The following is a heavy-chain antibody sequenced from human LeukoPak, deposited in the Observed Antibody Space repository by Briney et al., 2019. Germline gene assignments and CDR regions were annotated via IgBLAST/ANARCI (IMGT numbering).Heavy chain of an antibody. Sequence: GESLRLSCIASGFTFSNYWMSWVRQAPGKGLEWVSVIYGAGSTYYADSVKGRFTISRDNSKNTLYLQMNSLRAEDTAMYYCARDSYDSSGYAFDIWGQGTMVTVSS. V-gene: IGHV3-53*01. CDR2: IYGAGST. CDR3: ARDSYDSSGYAFDI. J-gene: IGHJ3*02. D-gene: IGHD3-22*01. CDR1: GFTFSNYW.